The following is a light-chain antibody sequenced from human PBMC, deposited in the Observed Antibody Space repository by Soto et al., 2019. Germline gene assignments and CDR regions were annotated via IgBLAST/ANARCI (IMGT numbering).Light chain of an antibody. CDR2: GAS. J-gene: IGKJ5*01. Sequence: EIVMTQSPATLSVSPGERATLSCRASQSVSSNLAWYQQKPGQAPRLLIYGASTRATDVPARFSGSGSGTEFILTISSVESEDFAIYYCQQHNDWPTFGQGTRLEI. CDR1: QSVSSN. V-gene: IGKV3-15*01. CDR3: QQHNDWPT.